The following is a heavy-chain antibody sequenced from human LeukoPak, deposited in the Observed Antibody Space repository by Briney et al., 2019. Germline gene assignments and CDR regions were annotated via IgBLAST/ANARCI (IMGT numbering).Heavy chain of an antibody. CDR3: ARVRCSGGSCYSDY. V-gene: IGHV4-59*01. J-gene: IGHJ4*02. CDR1: GGSLNSYY. CDR2: IYYSGST. Sequence: PSETLSLTCTVSGGSLNSYYWNWIRQPPGKGLEWIGFIYYSGSTSYNPSLRSRVTISVDTSKNQFSLKLTSVTAADTAVFYCARVRCSGGSCYSDYWGQGTLVTVSS. D-gene: IGHD2-15*01.